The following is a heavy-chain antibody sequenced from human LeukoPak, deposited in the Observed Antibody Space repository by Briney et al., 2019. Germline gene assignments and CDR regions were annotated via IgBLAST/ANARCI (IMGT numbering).Heavy chain of an antibody. CDR2: ISSSSSYI. V-gene: IGHV3-21*01. J-gene: IGHJ4*02. CDR3: ARDSGSYSPHY. D-gene: IGHD1-26*01. CDR1: GFTFDDYA. Sequence: GGSLRLSCAASGFTFDDYAMHWVRQAPGKGLEWVSGISSSSSYIYYTDSVKGRFTISRDNAKYSLYLQMNSLRAEDTAVYYCARDSGSYSPHYWGQGTLVTVSS.